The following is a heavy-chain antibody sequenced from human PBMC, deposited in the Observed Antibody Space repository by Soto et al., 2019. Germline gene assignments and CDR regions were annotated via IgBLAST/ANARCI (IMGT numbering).Heavy chain of an antibody. CDR2: ISGSGGST. Sequence: EVQLLESGGGLVQPGGSLRLSCAASGFTFSSYAMSWVRQAPGKGLEWVSAISGSGGSTYYAYSVKGRFTISRDNSHTTLYQQMNTLGAEDTAVYYCAKELWIQLWSLPRRYDSSGYNAFAIWGQGTMVTVSS. CDR1: GFTFSSYA. D-gene: IGHD3-22*01. J-gene: IGHJ3*02. V-gene: IGHV3-23*01. CDR3: AKELWIQLWSLPRRYDSSGYNAFAI.